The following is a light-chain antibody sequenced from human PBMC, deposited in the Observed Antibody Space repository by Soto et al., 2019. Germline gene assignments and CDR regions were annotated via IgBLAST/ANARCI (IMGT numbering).Light chain of an antibody. V-gene: IGKV1-17*01. CDR1: HGIRND. CDR3: QPYNIHRP. Sequence: PFPLYAYGGYVLKRKCRASHGIRNDLGWYQQKPGKAPKRLIYAASSLQSGVPSRCSGSGSGTEFTLTISIQQHDDVAAYCWQPYNIHRPFGRGTKVDVK. CDR2: AAS. J-gene: IGKJ1*01.